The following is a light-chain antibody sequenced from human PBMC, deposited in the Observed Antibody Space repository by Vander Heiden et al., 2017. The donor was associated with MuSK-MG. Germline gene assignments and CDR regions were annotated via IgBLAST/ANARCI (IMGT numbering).Light chain of an antibody. J-gene: IGKJ3*01. CDR3: QQTYSNPPDT. Sequence: DIQMTQSPTSLSASVGDRVTITCRASQSISRSLNWYQQKPGKAPKLLIYDASTWQSGVPSRFSGSGYGKDFTLTISIRQQEDFASYYCQQTYSNPPDTFGHGTEVDIK. V-gene: IGKV1-39*01. CDR2: DAS. CDR1: QSISRS.